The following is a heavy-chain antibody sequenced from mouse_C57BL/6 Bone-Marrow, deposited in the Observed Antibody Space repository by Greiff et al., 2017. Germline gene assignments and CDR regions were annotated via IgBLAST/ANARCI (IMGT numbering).Heavy chain of an antibody. CDR1: GYTFTNYW. CDR2: IYPGGGYT. V-gene: IGHV1-63*01. CDR3: ARLEPYYFDY. J-gene: IGHJ2*01. Sequence: QVQLQQSGAELVRPGTSVKMSCKASGYTFTNYWIGWAKQRPGHGLEWIGDIYPGGGYTNYNEKFKGKATLTADKSSSTAYMQFSSLTSEDSAIYDCARLEPYYFDYWCQGTTLTVSS.